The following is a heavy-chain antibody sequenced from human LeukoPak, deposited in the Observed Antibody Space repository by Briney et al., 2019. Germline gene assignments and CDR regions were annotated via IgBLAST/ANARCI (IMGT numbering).Heavy chain of an antibody. CDR1: GFTFSSYA. J-gene: IGHJ4*02. Sequence: PGGSLRLSCAASGFTFSSYAMSWVRQAPGKGLEWVSSISGSGGSTDYADSVKGRFTISRDISKNTLYLQMNSLRAEDTAVYYCASRYCGGGSCYRFDYWGQGTLVTVSS. D-gene: IGHD2-15*01. CDR3: ASRYCGGGSCYRFDY. CDR2: ISGSGGST. V-gene: IGHV3-23*01.